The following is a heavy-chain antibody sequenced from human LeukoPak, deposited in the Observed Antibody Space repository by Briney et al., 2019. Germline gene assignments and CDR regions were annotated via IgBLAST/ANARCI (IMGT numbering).Heavy chain of an antibody. CDR2: IIPILGIA. J-gene: IGHJ3*02. V-gene: IGHV1-69*02. CDR1: GGTFSSYT. CDR3: GDLGGGELLI. Sequence: ASVKVSCKASGGTFSSYTISWVRQAPGQGLEWMGRIIPILGIANYAQKFQGRVTITADKSTSTAYMELSSLRAEDTAVFYCGDLGGGELLIWGQGTMVTVSS. D-gene: IGHD1-26*01.